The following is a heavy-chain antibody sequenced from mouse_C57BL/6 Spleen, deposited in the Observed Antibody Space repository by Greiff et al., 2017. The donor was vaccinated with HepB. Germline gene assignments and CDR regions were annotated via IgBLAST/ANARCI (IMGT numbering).Heavy chain of an antibody. CDR3: ARAPFYFWYFDV. V-gene: IGHV5-16*01. D-gene: IGHD2-1*01. CDR1: GFTFSDYY. CDR2: INYDGSST. Sequence: EVKLVESEGGLVQPGSSMKLSCTASGFTFSDYYMAWVRQVPEKGLEWVANINYDGSSTYYLDSLKSRFIISRDNAKNILYLQMSSLKSEDTATYYCARAPFYFWYFDVWGTGTTVTVSS. J-gene: IGHJ1*03.